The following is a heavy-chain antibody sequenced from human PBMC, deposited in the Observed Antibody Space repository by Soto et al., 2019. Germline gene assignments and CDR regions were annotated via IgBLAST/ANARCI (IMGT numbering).Heavy chain of an antibody. CDR3: ARGDIVVVPAAISGAFDI. V-gene: IGHV3-33*01. CDR2: IWYDGGNK. CDR1: GFTFSSYG. J-gene: IGHJ3*02. D-gene: IGHD2-2*02. Sequence: QSGGSLRLSCAASGFTFSSYGMHWVRQAPGKGLEWVAVIWYDGGNKYYADSVKGRFTISRDNSKNTLYLQMNSLRAEDTAVYYCARGDIVVVPAAISGAFDIWGQGTRVTVSS.